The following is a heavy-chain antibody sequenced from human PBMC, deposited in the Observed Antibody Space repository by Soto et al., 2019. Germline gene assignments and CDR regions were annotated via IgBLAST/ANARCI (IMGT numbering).Heavy chain of an antibody. J-gene: IGHJ4*02. CDR1: GFTVSSHY. CDR2: IYSAGST. Sequence: EVQLVESGGGLIQPGGSLSLSCAASGFTVSSHYMSWVRQAPGTGLEWVSVIYSAGSTYYADSVKGRFTISRDNSKNTLYVQMNSLRAEDTAVYYCARGYHSSSSLDYWSQGTLVIVSS. V-gene: IGHV3-53*01. CDR3: ARGYHSSSSLDY. D-gene: IGHD6-6*01.